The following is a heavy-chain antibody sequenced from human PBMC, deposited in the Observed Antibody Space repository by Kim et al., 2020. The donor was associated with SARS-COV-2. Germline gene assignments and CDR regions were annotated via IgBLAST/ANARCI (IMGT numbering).Heavy chain of an antibody. CDR2: INPNSGGT. J-gene: IGHJ6*02. Sequence: ASVKVSCKASGYTFTGYYMHWVRQAPGQGLEWMGWINPNSGGTNYAQKFQGRGTMTRDTSISTAYMELSRLRSDDTAVYYCARERSIAAAGQAYYGMDVWGQGTTVTVSS. D-gene: IGHD6-13*01. CDR1: GYTFTGYY. V-gene: IGHV1-2*02. CDR3: ARERSIAAAGQAYYGMDV.